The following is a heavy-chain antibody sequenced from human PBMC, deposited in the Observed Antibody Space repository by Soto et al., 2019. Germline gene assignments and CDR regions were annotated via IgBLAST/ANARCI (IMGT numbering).Heavy chain of an antibody. D-gene: IGHD4-17*01. Sequence: QVQLQESGPGLVKPSETLSLTCTVSGGSISSYYWSWIRQPPGKGLEWNGYIYYSGSTNYNPSLKSRVTISVDTSKNQFSLKLSSVTAADTAVYYCARDLFEEGSYGEEGGNYYYGMDVWGQGTTVTVSS. CDR3: ARDLFEEGSYGEEGGNYYYGMDV. V-gene: IGHV4-59*01. CDR2: IYYSGST. J-gene: IGHJ6*02. CDR1: GGSISSYY.